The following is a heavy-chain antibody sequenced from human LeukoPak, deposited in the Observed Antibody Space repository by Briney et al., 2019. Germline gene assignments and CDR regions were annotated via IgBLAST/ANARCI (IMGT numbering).Heavy chain of an antibody. CDR1: GGSFSFYF. Sequence: SETLSLTCTVSGGSFSFYFWHWIRQPPGEGLDWIGEIDNRGSTQYKPSLRSRGIISIDTSGNHFSLKLTSVTAADTAVYFCARDSDSGFQWGQGMLVAVSS. V-gene: IGHV4-34*01. J-gene: IGHJ4*02. CDR2: IDNRGST. D-gene: IGHD3-16*01. CDR3: ARDSDSGFQ.